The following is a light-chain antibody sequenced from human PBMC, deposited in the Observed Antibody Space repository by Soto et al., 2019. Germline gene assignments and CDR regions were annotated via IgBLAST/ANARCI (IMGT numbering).Light chain of an antibody. V-gene: IGKV2-28*01. Sequence: DIVMTRSPLSLPVTPAGPASISCMSSQSLLHSNGYNYLNWYLQKPGQSPQLLIYLGSNRASGVPDRFSGSGSGTDFTLTINRVEAEDVGLYFCAQGLATPFTFGGGTKVDI. CDR1: QSLLHSNGYNY. J-gene: IGKJ4*01. CDR2: LGS. CDR3: AQGLATPFT.